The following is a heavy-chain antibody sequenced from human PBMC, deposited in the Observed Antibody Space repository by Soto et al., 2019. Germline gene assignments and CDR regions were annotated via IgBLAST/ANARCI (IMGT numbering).Heavy chain of an antibody. D-gene: IGHD4-17*01. CDR3: ARDPPDGDSYFDY. J-gene: IGHJ4*02. V-gene: IGHV4-59*01. Sequence: QVQLQESGPGLVKPSETLSLTCTVSRGSISGYYWSWIWQPPGKGLEWIGYIYYSGTTNYNPSLKSRVTMSIDMSRNQFSLKLSSVTAADTAVYYCARDPPDGDSYFDYWGQGTLVTVSS. CDR2: IYYSGTT. CDR1: RGSISGYY.